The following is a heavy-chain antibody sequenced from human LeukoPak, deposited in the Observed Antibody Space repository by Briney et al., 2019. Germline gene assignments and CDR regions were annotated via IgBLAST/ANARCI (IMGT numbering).Heavy chain of an antibody. CDR2: IYPGDSDT. CDR1: GYSFTSYW. CDR3: ARRSYDFWSGYYYYMDV. D-gene: IGHD3-3*01. V-gene: IGHV5-51*01. Sequence: GESLKISCKGSGYSFTSYWIGWVRQMPGKGLEWMGIIYPGDSDTRYSPSFQGQVTISADKPISTAYLQWSSLKASDTAMYYCARRSYDFWSGYYYYMDVWGKGTTVTVSS. J-gene: IGHJ6*03.